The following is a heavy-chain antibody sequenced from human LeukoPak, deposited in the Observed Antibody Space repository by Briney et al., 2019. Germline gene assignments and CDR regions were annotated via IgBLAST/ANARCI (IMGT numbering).Heavy chain of an antibody. CDR1: GFNLNYYA. Sequence: GGSLRLSCAASGFNLNYYAMSWVRQAPGKGLEWVSGISDNEGRTYYTDSVKGRFTISRDRTKNTVYLQMHNLRADDTAVYFCARHDSLIPYWGQGTLVTVSS. J-gene: IGHJ4*02. D-gene: IGHD3-16*01. CDR3: ARHDSLIPY. V-gene: IGHV3-23*01. CDR2: ISDNEGRT.